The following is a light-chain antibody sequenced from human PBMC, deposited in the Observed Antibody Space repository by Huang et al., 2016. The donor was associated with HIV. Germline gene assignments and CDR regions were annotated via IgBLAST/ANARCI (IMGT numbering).Light chain of an antibody. V-gene: IGKV1-16*02. Sequence: DIQMTQSPSSMSASVGDRVTITCRASQGIGNYLAWFQQKPGQAPKSLIFAASSLQSGVPSKFSGSGSGTEFTLTISRLQPDDFATYYCQQYSSYPWTFGQGTKVEIK. CDR1: QGIGNY. J-gene: IGKJ1*01. CDR3: QQYSSYPWT. CDR2: AAS.